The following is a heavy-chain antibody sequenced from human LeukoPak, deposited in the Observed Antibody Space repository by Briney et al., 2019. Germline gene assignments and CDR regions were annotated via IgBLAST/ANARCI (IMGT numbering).Heavy chain of an antibody. J-gene: IGHJ6*02. V-gene: IGHV4-59*01. D-gene: IGHD6-19*01. CDR2: IYYSGST. Sequence: SETLSLTCTVSGGSISSYYWSWIRQPPGKGLEWIGYIYYSGSTNYNPSLKSRVTISVDTSKNQFSLKLSSVTAADTAVYYCARDSSGWYYYGMDVWGQGTTVTVSS. CDR3: ARDSSGWYYYGMDV. CDR1: GGSISSYY.